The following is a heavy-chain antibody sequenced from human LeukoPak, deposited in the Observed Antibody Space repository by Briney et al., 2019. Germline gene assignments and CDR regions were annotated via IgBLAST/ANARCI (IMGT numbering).Heavy chain of an antibody. D-gene: IGHD3-10*01. Sequence: PGRSLRPSCAASGFTFSSYGMHWVRQAPGKGLEWVAVISYDGSNKYYADSVKGRFTISRDNSKNTLYLQMNSLRAEDTAVYYCAKDRSYYGSGSYYDYWGQGTLVTVSS. V-gene: IGHV3-30*18. CDR2: ISYDGSNK. J-gene: IGHJ4*02. CDR3: AKDRSYYGSGSYYDY. CDR1: GFTFSSYG.